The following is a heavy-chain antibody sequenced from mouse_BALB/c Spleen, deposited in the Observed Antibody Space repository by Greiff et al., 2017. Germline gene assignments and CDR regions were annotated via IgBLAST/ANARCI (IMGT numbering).Heavy chain of an antibody. Sequence: EVMLVESGGGLVKPGGSLKLSCAASGFTFSSYTMSWVRQTPEKRLEWVATISSGGGNTYYPDSVKGRFTISRDNAKNNLYLQMSSLRSEDTALYYCARYGSSYVYAMDYWGQGTSVTVSS. D-gene: IGHD1-1*01. V-gene: IGHV5-9*03. CDR1: GFTFSSYT. CDR3: ARYGSSYVYAMDY. J-gene: IGHJ4*01. CDR2: ISSGGGNT.